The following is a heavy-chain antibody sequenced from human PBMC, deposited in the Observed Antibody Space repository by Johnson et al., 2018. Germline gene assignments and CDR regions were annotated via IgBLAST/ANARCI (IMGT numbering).Heavy chain of an antibody. CDR2: ISYDGSNK. Sequence: QVQLVQSGGGVVQPGRSLRLSCAASGFTFSSYGMHWVRPAPGKGLAWVAVISYDGSNKYYADSVKGRFTISRDNSKNTLYLQMNSLRAEDTAVYYCAKDSIAARPGGWIHYYYYYMDVWGKGTTVTVSS. J-gene: IGHJ6*03. CDR3: AKDSIAARPGGWIHYYYYYMDV. V-gene: IGHV3-30*18. D-gene: IGHD6-6*01. CDR1: GFTFSSYG.